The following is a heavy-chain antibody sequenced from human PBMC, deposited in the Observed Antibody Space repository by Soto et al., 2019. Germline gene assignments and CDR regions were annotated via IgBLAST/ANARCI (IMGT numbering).Heavy chain of an antibody. CDR3: ATAVRPTYYYDSSGYYFDY. J-gene: IGHJ4*02. V-gene: IGHV1-24*01. CDR1: GYTLTELS. CDR2: FDPEDGET. Sequence: ASVKVSCKVSGYTLTELSMHWVRQAPGKGLEWMGGFDPEDGETIYAQKFQGRVTMTEDTSTDTAYMELSSLRSEDTAVYYCATAVRPTYYYDSSGYYFDYWGQGTLVTVSS. D-gene: IGHD3-22*01.